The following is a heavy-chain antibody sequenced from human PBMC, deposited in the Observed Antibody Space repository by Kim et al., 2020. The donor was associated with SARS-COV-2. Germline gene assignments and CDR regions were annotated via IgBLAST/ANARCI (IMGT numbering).Heavy chain of an antibody. Sequence: GGSLRLSCAASGFTFTNAWMTWVRQAPGKGLEWVAHIRSKDDGGTTDYATPVKGRFTVSRDDSTSTLYLQMNSLRTEGTAVYYCTTDPRGFSYCYYYGMGGWGQRPTVTLSS. V-gene: IGHV3-15*05. J-gene: IGHJ6*02. CDR3: TTDPRGFSYCYYYGMGG. D-gene: IGHD3-10*01. CDR1: GFTFTNAW. CDR2: IRSKDDGGTT.